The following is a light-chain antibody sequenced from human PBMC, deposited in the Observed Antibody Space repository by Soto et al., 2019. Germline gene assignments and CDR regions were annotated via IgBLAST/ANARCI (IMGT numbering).Light chain of an antibody. CDR1: SSDVGSYNL. J-gene: IGLJ1*01. V-gene: IGLV2-23*01. CDR2: EGS. CDR3: CSYAGSSTLV. Sequence: QSALTQPASVSGSPGQSITISCTGTSSDVGSYNLVSWYQQHPGKAPKLMIYEGSKRPSGVSNRFSGSKSGNTASLIISGLQAEDEADYYCCSYAGSSTLVFGTGTKVTVL.